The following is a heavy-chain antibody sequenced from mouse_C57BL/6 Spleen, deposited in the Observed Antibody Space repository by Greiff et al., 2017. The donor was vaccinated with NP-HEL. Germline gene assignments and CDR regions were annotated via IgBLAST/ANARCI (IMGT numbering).Heavy chain of an antibody. V-gene: IGHV5-4*01. Sequence: EVKLVESGGGLVKPGGSLKLSCAASGFTFSSYAMSWVRQTPEKRLEWVATISDGGSYTYYTDNVKGRFTISRDKAKNNLYLQMSRLKSEDTAMYYCARDCATHWSMDDWGKGTSVTVSS. J-gene: IGHJ4*01. D-gene: IGHD1-1*01. CDR1: GFTFSSYA. CDR2: ISDGGSYT. CDR3: ARDCATHWSMDD.